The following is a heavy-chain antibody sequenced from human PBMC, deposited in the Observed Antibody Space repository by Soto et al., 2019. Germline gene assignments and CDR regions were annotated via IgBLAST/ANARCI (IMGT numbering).Heavy chain of an antibody. CDR3: ARDSGNTAIRQWGQSFHY. D-gene: IGHD5-18*01. V-gene: IGHV1-46*01. CDR1: GYTFTTYY. J-gene: IGHJ4*02. Sequence: ASVKVSCKASGYTFTTYYIHWVRYAPGQGLEWMGIINPSGGTTFYALNFQGRVTMTRDTSTTTVYVELSSLRSEDTAVYYCARDSGNTAIRQWGQSFHYWGQGTPVTVSS. CDR2: INPSGGTT.